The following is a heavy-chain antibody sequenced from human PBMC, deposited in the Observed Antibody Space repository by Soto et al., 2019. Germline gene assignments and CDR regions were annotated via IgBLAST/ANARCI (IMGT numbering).Heavy chain of an antibody. D-gene: IGHD5-12*01. V-gene: IGHV1-69*13. CDR3: AREGSGYNF. Sequence: SVKVSCKASGGTSSSFGVSWVRQAPGQGLEWMGGIIPVFGRPNYAQRFRGRLTITADESTNTCYMELIDLESEDTAVYYCAREGSGYNFWGHGTQVTVSS. J-gene: IGHJ1*01. CDR1: GGTSSSFG. CDR2: IIPVFGRP.